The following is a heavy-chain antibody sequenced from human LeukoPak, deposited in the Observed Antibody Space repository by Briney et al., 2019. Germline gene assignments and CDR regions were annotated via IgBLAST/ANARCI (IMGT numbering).Heavy chain of an antibody. Sequence: PSETLSLTCTVSGSSISSSYYWGWIRQPPGKGLEWIGSMYYSGSTYYNPSLKSRVTISVDTSKNQFSLKLSSVTAADTAVYYCARQYHYNRAIYSKLDYWGQGTLVTVSS. CDR1: GSSISSSYY. CDR2: MYYSGST. J-gene: IGHJ4*02. V-gene: IGHV4-39*01. CDR3: ARQYHYNRAIYSKLDY. D-gene: IGHD3-22*01.